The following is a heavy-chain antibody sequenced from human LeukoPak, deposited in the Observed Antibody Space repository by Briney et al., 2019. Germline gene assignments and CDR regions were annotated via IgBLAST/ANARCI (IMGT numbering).Heavy chain of an antibody. V-gene: IGHV1-18*01. CDR2: ISAFNGHT. Sequence: ASVKVSCKASGYTFTNYGISWVRQAPGQGLEWMGWISAFNGHTNYAQKLQGRVTMTTDTSTSTAYMELRSLRSDDTAVYYCAGLRVGGTIGNAFDIWGQGRMVSVCS. CDR3: AGLRVGGTIGNAFDI. CDR1: GYTFTNYG. D-gene: IGHD1-26*01. J-gene: IGHJ3*02.